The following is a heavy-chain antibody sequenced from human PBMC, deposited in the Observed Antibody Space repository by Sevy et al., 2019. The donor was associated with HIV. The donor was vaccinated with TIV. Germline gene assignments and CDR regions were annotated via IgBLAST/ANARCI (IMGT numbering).Heavy chain of an antibody. CDR3: TTASWSQEDYYNY. J-gene: IGHJ4*02. Sequence: GGSLRLSCAASGFTFSNAWMSWVRQAPGKGLEWVGRIRGKIYDGTIEYAAPGKVRFSISRDDSKNTLYLQMNSPKIEDTAVYYCTTASWSQEDYYNYWGQGTLVTVSS. D-gene: IGHD6-13*01. V-gene: IGHV3-15*01. CDR1: GFTFSNAW. CDR2: IRGKIYDGTI.